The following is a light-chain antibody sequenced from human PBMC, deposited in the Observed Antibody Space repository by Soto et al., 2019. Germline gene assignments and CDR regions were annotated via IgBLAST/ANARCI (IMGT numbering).Light chain of an antibody. Sequence: DIQMTQSPSSLSASIGDRVTITCRASQGISNSLAWYQHKPGKVPNLLIYAASTLQSGVPSRFSGSGSGTDFTLTISSLQPEDVATYYCQKYHSAPYTFGPGTKVDIK. V-gene: IGKV1-27*01. CDR1: QGISNS. CDR2: AAS. CDR3: QKYHSAPYT. J-gene: IGKJ3*01.